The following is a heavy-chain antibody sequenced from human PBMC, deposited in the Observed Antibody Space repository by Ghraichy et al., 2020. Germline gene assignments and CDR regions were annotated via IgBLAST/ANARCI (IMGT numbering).Heavy chain of an antibody. D-gene: IGHD4-11*01. V-gene: IGHV4-30-4*01. J-gene: IGHJ4*02. CDR1: GGSITSGDYY. CDR2: IYYSGST. CDR3: ARAFGYSNYHFDH. Sequence: SETLSLTCTVSGGSITSGDYYWSWIRQPPGRGLEWIGYIYYSGSTYYNPALKSRITMSVDMSKNQFSLKLSSVTAADTAVYYCARAFGYSNYHFDHWGQGTLVTVSS.